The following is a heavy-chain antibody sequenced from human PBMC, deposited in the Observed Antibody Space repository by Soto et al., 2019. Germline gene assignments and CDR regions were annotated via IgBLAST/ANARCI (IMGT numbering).Heavy chain of an antibody. D-gene: IGHD3-10*01. V-gene: IGHV3-23*01. J-gene: IGHJ3*02. CDR1: GFTFSSYA. CDR3: AKDWVRGVIIGLDAFDI. Sequence: GGSLRLSCAASGFTFSSYAMSWVRQAPGKGLEWVSAISGSGGSTYYADSVKGRFTISRDNSKNTLYLQMNSLRAEDTAVYYCAKDWVRGVIIGLDAFDIWGQGTMVTVSS. CDR2: ISGSGGST.